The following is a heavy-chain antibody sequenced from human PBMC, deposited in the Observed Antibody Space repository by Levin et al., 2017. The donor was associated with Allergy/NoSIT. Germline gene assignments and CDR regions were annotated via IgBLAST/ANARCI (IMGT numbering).Heavy chain of an antibody. CDR2: ISGSGGFT. Sequence: PGGSLRLSCAASGFSVSSHAMTWVRQAPGKGLEWVSSISGSGGFTYYGDSVKGQFSISRDNSKETLYLQMNSLRPEDTAIYYCAKDKNYYDASSCFDHWGPGTLVTVSS. CDR1: GFSVSSHA. V-gene: IGHV3-23*01. J-gene: IGHJ4*02. D-gene: IGHD3-22*01. CDR3: AKDKNYYDASSCFDH.